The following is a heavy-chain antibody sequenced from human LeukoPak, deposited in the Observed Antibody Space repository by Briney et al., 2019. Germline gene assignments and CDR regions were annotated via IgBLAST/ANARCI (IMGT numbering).Heavy chain of an antibody. CDR3: ARDSNYYGSGYGFDP. D-gene: IGHD3-10*01. CDR2: IYYSGST. V-gene: IGHV4-39*02. J-gene: IGHJ5*02. Sequence: PSETLSLTCTVSGGSISSSSYYWGWIRQPPGKGLEWIGSIYYSGSTYYNPSLKSRVTISVDSSKNQFSLKLSSVTAADTAVYYCARDSNYYGSGYGFDPWGQGTLVTVSS. CDR1: GGSISSSSYY.